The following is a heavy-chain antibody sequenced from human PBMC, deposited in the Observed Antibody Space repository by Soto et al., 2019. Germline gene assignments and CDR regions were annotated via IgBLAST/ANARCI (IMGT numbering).Heavy chain of an antibody. CDR2: IYTNGST. J-gene: IGHJ6*02. CDR3: AREITIFGVVSMDV. D-gene: IGHD3-3*01. V-gene: IGHV4-4*07. Sequence: SETLSLTCTVSGGSISSYYWSWIRQPAGKGLEWIGRIYTNGSTNYNPSLKSRVTMSVDTSKNQFSLKLSSVTAADTAVYYCAREITIFGVVSMDVWGQGTTVTVSS. CDR1: GGSISSYY.